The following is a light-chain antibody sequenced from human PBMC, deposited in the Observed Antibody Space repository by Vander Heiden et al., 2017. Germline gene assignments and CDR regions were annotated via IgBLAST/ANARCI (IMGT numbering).Light chain of an antibody. Sequence: EIVLTQSPATLSLSPGERATLSCRASQSVSSYLACYQQNPAQAPMLPIYDASNRATGIPARFSGSGSGTGFTLTISSLEPEDFAFYYCQQRSNWPRITFGQGKRLEIK. J-gene: IGKJ5*01. CDR3: QQRSNWPRIT. V-gene: IGKV3-11*01. CDR1: QSVSSY. CDR2: DAS.